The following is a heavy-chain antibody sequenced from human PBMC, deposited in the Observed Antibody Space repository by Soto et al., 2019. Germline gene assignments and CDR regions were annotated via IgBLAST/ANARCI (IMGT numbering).Heavy chain of an antibody. CDR3: ARLYCSSTSCYVPDD. V-gene: IGHV1-18*01. Sequence: ASVKVSCKASGYTFTSYGISWVRQAPGQGLEWMGWISAYNGNTNYAQKLQGRVTMTTDTSTSTAYMELRSLRSDDTAVYYCARLYCSSTSCYVPDDWDQGTLVTVSS. J-gene: IGHJ4*02. CDR2: ISAYNGNT. CDR1: GYTFTSYG. D-gene: IGHD2-2*01.